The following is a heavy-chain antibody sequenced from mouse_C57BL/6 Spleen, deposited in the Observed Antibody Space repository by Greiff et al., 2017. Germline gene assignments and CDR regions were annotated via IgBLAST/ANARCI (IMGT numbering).Heavy chain of an antibody. D-gene: IGHD2-12*01. Sequence: QVTLKESGPGILQSSQTLSLTCSFSGFSLSTSGMGVSWIRQPSGKGLEWLAHIYWDDDKRYNPSLKSRLTSSKDTSRNPVFLKITSVDTADTATYYCARARYDGYAMDYWGQGTSVTVSS. CDR2: IYWDDDK. CDR3: ARARYDGYAMDY. V-gene: IGHV8-12*01. J-gene: IGHJ4*01. CDR1: GFSLSTSGMG.